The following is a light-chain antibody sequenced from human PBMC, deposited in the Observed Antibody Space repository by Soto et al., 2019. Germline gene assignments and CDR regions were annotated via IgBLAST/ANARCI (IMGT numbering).Light chain of an antibody. CDR2: KAS. CDR1: QSINSW. Sequence: DIQMTQSPSTLSASVGDRVSITCRASQSINSWLARYQQKPGKAPKLLIYKASSLESGVPSRFSGSGSGTEFTLTISSLQPDDFATYYCQQYNSYWTFGQGTKVEIK. V-gene: IGKV1-5*03. J-gene: IGKJ1*01. CDR3: QQYNSYWT.